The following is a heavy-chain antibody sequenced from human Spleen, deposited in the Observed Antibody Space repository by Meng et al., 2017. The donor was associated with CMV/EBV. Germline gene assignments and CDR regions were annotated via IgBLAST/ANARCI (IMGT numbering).Heavy chain of an antibody. CDR3: WSRDEVFVAYYNMDI. D-gene: IGHD3-16*02. J-gene: IGHJ6*02. Sequence: GESLKISCAASGFSFSSYGMHWVRQAPGKGLEWVAIIWYDGSSKYYADSVKGRFAISRDNSKNTLYLQMNSLSAEDTAVYYSWSRDEVFVAYYNMDIWGQGTTVTVSS. CDR1: GFSFSSYG. V-gene: IGHV3-30*02. CDR2: IWYDGSSK.